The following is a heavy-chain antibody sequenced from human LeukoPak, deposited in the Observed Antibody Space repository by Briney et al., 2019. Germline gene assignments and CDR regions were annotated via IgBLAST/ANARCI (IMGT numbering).Heavy chain of an antibody. CDR1: GFTFSSYA. V-gene: IGHV3-9*03. D-gene: IGHD1/OR15-1a*01. CDR3: AKDTGSGSWNTKSYVDN. J-gene: IGHJ4*02. CDR2: INWNSGSR. Sequence: GGSLRLSCAASGFTFSSYAMSWVRQAPGKGLEWVSGINWNSGSRGYADSVKGRFTISRDNAKNSLYLQMNNLRTEDMALYYCAKDTGSGSWNTKSYVDNWGQGTLVTVSS.